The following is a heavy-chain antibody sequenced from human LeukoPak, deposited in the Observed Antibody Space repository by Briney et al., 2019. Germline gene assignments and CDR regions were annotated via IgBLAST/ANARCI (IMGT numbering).Heavy chain of an antibody. V-gene: IGHV4-34*01. Sequence: SEILSLTCAVYGGSFSGYYWSWIRQPPGKGLEWIGEINHSGSTNYNPSLKSRVTISVDTSKNQFSLKLSSVTAADTAVYYCARGEGLKYDFWSGYYKYYFDYWGQGTLVTVSS. CDR3: ARGEGLKYDFWSGYYKYYFDY. D-gene: IGHD3-3*01. J-gene: IGHJ4*02. CDR1: GGSFSGYY. CDR2: INHSGST.